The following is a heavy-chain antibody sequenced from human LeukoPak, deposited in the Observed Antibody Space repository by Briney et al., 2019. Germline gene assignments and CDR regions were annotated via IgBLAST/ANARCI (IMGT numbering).Heavy chain of an antibody. Sequence: PSETLSLTCTVSGGSISSYYWGWIRQHPGKGLEWIGSMYYSGSTYYNPSLKSRVTISVNTSKNQFSLKLTSVTAADTAVYYCARAGGSGLIDYWGQGTLVTVSS. J-gene: IGHJ4*02. CDR2: MYYSGST. CDR1: GGSISSYY. CDR3: ARAGGSGLIDY. D-gene: IGHD6-19*01. V-gene: IGHV4-39*07.